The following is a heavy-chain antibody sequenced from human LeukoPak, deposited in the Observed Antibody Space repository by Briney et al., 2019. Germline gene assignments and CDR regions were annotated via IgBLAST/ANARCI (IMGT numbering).Heavy chain of an antibody. CDR3: ARESRSGSFDY. Sequence: SETLSLTCTVSGGSLSSYYWSWIRQPPGKGLEWIGYIYYSGSTNYNPSLKSRVTISVDTSKNQFSLKLSSVTAADTAVYYCARESRSGSFDYWGQGTLVTVSS. CDR1: GGSLSSYY. J-gene: IGHJ4*02. V-gene: IGHV4-59*01. D-gene: IGHD2-15*01. CDR2: IYYSGST.